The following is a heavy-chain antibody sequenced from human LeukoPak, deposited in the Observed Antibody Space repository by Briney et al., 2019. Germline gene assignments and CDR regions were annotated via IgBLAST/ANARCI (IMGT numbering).Heavy chain of an antibody. CDR1: GGSISSGGYY. CDR2: IYHSGST. CDR3: ARDGDVYNSGWYRGGFDS. Sequence: PSETLSLTCTVSGGSISSGGYYWSWIRQPPGKGLEWIGYIYHSGSTYYNPSLKSRVTISVDRSKNQFSLKLSSVTAADTAVYFCARDGDVYNSGWYRGGFDSWGPGTLVTVSS. D-gene: IGHD6-19*01. V-gene: IGHV4-30-2*01. J-gene: IGHJ4*02.